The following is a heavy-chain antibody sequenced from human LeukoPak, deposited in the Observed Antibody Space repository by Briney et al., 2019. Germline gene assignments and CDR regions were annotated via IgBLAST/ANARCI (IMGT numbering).Heavy chain of an antibody. CDR3: AKDVGKWESLHFFDY. CDR2: ISRSGDTL. CDR1: GFPFGDYY. D-gene: IGHD1-26*01. Sequence: GGSLRLSCAAFGFPFGDYYMTWIRQAPGKGLEWISYISRSGDTLYYADSVTGRFTISRDNSRNTLYLQMNSLRGDDTAVYYCAKDVGKWESLHFFDYWGQGTLVTVSS. J-gene: IGHJ4*02. V-gene: IGHV3-11*01.